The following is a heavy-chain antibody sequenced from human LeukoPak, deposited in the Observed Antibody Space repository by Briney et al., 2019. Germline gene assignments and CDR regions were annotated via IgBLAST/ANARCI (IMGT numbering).Heavy chain of an antibody. V-gene: IGHV4-4*07. J-gene: IGHJ4*02. D-gene: IGHD6-13*01. CDR2: IYTSGST. CDR1: GGSMSSHY. Sequence: SETLSLTCTVFGGSMSSHYWSWIRQPAGKGLEWIGRIYTSGSTNYNPSLQSRVTMSVDTSKNKFSLRLSSVTAADTAVYYCARGGYSNSWYVKDYWGQGTLVTVSS. CDR3: ARGGYSNSWYVKDY.